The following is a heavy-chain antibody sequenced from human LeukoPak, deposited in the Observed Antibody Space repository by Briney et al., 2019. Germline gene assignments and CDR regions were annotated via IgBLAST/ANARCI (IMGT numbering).Heavy chain of an antibody. J-gene: IGHJ3*02. CDR1: GYSFTSYW. CDR2: IYPGDSDT. Sequence: EPLKISCKGSGYSFTSYWIGWVRQMPGKGLGWMGIIYPGDSDTRYSPSFQGQVTISADKSISTAYLQWSSLKASDTAMYYCARPDYYDSSGYYPGAFDIWGQGTMVTVSS. D-gene: IGHD3-22*01. V-gene: IGHV5-51*01. CDR3: ARPDYYDSSGYYPGAFDI.